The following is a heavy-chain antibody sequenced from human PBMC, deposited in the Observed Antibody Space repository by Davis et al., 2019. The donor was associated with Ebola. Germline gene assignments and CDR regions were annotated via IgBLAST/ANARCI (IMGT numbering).Heavy chain of an antibody. Sequence: GESLKISCAASGFTFRSYWMSWVRQAPGKGLEWVAKIKEDGSEKLEVDSVKGRFTISRDNSKKTVYLQMSSLRADDTAVYYCAPLSSNYYFYYNMDVWGQGTTVTVSS. V-gene: IGHV3-7*01. CDR3: APLSSNYYFYYNMDV. J-gene: IGHJ6*02. CDR1: GFTFRSYW. CDR2: IKEDGSEK. D-gene: IGHD2-2*01.